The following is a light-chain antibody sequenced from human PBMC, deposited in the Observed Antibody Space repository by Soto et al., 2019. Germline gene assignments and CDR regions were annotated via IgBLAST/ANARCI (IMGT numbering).Light chain of an antibody. CDR1: SSNIGSNT. CDR3: AAWDDSLNDYV. V-gene: IGLV1-44*01. CDR2: SSN. J-gene: IGLJ1*01. Sequence: QAVVTQPPSASGTPGQRVTISCSGSSSNIGSNTVNWYQQLPGTAPKLLIYSSNQRPSGVPDRFSGSKSGTSASLAISGLQSEDEADYYCAAWDDSLNDYVFATGTKVTVL.